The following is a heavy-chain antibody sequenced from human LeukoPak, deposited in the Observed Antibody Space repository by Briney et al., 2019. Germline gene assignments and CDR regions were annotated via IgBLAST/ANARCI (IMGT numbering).Heavy chain of an antibody. CDR3: VRGPHIAATSY. V-gene: IGHV3-7*03. Sequence: GGSLRLSCVASGFSFNNYRMTWVRQAPGKGLEWVANIKQDGSEKQYVDSVKGRFAISRDNAKKSLYLQINTLRAEDTAVYYCVRGPHIAATSYWGQGPLLTVSS. J-gene: IGHJ4*02. CDR2: IKQDGSEK. CDR1: GFSFNNYR. D-gene: IGHD6-25*01.